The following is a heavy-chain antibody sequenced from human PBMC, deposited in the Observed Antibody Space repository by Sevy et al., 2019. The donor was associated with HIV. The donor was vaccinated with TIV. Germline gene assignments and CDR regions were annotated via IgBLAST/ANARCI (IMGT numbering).Heavy chain of an antibody. CDR3: ARTDYKLFYYYGMDV. CDR1: GYSISSGYY. V-gene: IGHV4-38-2*02. Sequence: SETLSLNCTVSGYSISSGYYWGWIRQPPGKGLEWIGSMFHSGNTYYSPSLKSRVPLSADTSKNQFSLKLSSVTAADTAVYYCARTDYKLFYYYGMDVWGQGTTVTVSS. CDR2: MFHSGNT. D-gene: IGHD4-4*01. J-gene: IGHJ6*02.